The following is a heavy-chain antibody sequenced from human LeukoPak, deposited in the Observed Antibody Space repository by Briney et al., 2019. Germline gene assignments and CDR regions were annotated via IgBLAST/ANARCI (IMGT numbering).Heavy chain of an antibody. CDR3: ARADFWSGYSGWFDP. J-gene: IGHJ5*02. Sequence: ASVKVSCKASGGTFSSYAISWVRQAPGQGLEWMGGIIPIFGTANYAQTFQGRVTITADESTSTAYMELSSLRSEDTAVYYCARADFWSGYSGWFDPWGQGTLVTVSS. D-gene: IGHD3-3*01. CDR1: GGTFSSYA. V-gene: IGHV1-69*13. CDR2: IIPIFGTA.